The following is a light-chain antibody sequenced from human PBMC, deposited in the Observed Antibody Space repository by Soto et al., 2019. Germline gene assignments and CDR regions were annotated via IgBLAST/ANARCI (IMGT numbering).Light chain of an antibody. V-gene: IGLV2-14*01. CDR2: DVS. CDR3: SSYTTGGSYV. Sequence: QSVLTQPPSASGSPGQSVTISCTGTSSDVGGYNYVSWYQQQPGKVPKLMIYDVSNRPSGVSNRFSGSKSGNTASLTISGLQAEDEGDYYCSSYTTGGSYVFGTGTKLTVL. J-gene: IGLJ1*01. CDR1: SSDVGGYNY.